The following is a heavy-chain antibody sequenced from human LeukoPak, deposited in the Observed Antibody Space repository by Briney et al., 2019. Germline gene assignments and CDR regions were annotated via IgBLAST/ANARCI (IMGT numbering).Heavy chain of an antibody. CDR2: IHLGGTT. J-gene: IGHJ5*02. CDR1: GGSISSFQW. V-gene: IGHV4-4*02. D-gene: IGHD3-22*01. CDR3: ARVISSAWRQNDL. Sequence: SETLSHTCAVSGGSISSFQWWSWVRQTPEKGLEWIGEIHLGGTTFYNPSLKSRVSMSIDKSKNQFSLNLNSVTAADTAVYYCARVISSAWRQNDLWGQGTLVTVSS.